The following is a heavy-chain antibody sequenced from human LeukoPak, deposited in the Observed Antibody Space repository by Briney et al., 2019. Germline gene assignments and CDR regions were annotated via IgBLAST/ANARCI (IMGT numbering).Heavy chain of an antibody. J-gene: IGHJ3*02. D-gene: IGHD3-22*01. CDR1: GFTFSSYS. V-gene: IGHV3-21*01. CDR2: ISSSSSYI. CDR3: AREPQMIVVVKGAFDI. Sequence: GGSLRLSCAASGFTFSSYSMNWVRQAPGKGLEWVSSISSSSSYIYYADSVKGRFTISRDNAKNSLYLQMNSLRAEDTAVYYCAREPQMIVVVKGAFDIWGQGTMVTVSS.